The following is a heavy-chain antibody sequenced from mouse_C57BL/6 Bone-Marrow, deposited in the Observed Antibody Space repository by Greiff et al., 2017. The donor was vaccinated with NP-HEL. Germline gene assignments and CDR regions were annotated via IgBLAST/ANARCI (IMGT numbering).Heavy chain of an antibody. V-gene: IGHV1-81*01. J-gene: IGHJ4*01. CDR1: GYTFTSYG. CDR2: IYPRSGNT. Sequence: QVQLKQSGAELARPGASVKLSCKASGYTFTSYGISWVKQRTGQGLEWIGEIYPRSGNTYYNEKFKGKATLTADKSSSTAYMELRSLTSEDSAVYFFARRGEYAMDYWGQGTSVPVSS. CDR3: ARRGEYAMDY.